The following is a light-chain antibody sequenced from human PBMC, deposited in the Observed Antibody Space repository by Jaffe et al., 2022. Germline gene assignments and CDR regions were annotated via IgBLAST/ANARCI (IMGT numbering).Light chain of an antibody. J-gene: IGKJ3*01. CDR3: QQLNSYLGPFT. Sequence: DIQLTQSPSFLSASVGDRVTITCRASQGISSYLAWYQQKPGKAPKLLIYAASTLQSGVPSRFSGSGSGTEFTLTISSLQPEDFATYYCQQLNSYLGPFTFGPGTKVDIK. CDR1: QGISSY. CDR2: AAS. V-gene: IGKV1-9*01.